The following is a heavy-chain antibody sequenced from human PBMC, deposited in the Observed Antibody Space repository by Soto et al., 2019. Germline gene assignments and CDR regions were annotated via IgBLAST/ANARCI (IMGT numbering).Heavy chain of an antibody. Sequence: PSETLSLTCTVSGGSIRNGDYYWGWIRQPPGKGLEWIGYVYYSGTTYSHPSLNSRVSISVDTSENQFSLRLTSVTAADTAVYYCVTVNLVGAAYYFDYLGPGTLVTVSS. D-gene: IGHD1-26*01. CDR3: VTVNLVGAAYYFDY. CDR1: GGSIRNGDYY. V-gene: IGHV4-30-4*01. CDR2: VYYSGTT. J-gene: IGHJ4*02.